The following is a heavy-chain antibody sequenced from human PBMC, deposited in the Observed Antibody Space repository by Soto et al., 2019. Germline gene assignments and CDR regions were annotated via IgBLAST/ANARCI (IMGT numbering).Heavy chain of an antibody. CDR2: IKSTKDGGAR. CDR1: GFMFSSAW. V-gene: IGHV3-15*01. D-gene: IGHD1-1*01. Sequence: EVQVVESGGDLVEPGGSLRLSCVTSGFMFSSAWMSWVLQAPGKGLEWVARIKSTKDGGARDYAAPVNGRFSISRDDSKSTVYLQMNSLRAEDTALYYCVEGWNDFWGQGTLVTVSS. CDR3: VEGWNDF. J-gene: IGHJ4*02.